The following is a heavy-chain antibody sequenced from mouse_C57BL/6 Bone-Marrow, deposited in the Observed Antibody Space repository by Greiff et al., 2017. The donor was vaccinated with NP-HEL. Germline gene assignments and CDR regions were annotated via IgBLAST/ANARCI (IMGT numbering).Heavy chain of an antibody. CDR2: FYPGSGSI. Sequence: QVQLKQSGAELVKPGASVKLSCKASGYTFTEYTIHWVKQRSGQGLEWIGWFYPGSGSIKYNEKFKDKATLTADKSSSTVYMELSRLTSEDSAVYFCARHEGGDGSSYDWYFDVWGTGTTVTVSS. J-gene: IGHJ1*03. CDR3: ARHEGGDGSSYDWYFDV. D-gene: IGHD1-1*01. CDR1: GYTFTEYT. V-gene: IGHV1-62-2*01.